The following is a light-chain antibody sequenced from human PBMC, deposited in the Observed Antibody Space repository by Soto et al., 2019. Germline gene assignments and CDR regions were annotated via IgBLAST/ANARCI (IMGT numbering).Light chain of an antibody. CDR2: AAS. Sequence: DIQMTQSPSSLSASVGDRVTITCRASQSISSYLNWYQHKPGKAPKLLIYAASSLQSGVPSRFSGSGSGTDFTLTISSLQPEDFATYYCQQSYSTPPFGQGTNV. V-gene: IGKV1-39*01. CDR1: QSISSY. J-gene: IGKJ1*01. CDR3: QQSYSTPP.